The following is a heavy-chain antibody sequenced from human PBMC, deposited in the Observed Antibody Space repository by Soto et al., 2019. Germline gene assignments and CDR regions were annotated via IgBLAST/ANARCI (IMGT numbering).Heavy chain of an antibody. Sequence: SETLSLTCTVSCGSISPYYWSWIRQPPGKGLEWIGFIYYSGSTNYNPSLKSRVTISVDTSQNQFSLMLTSVTAADTAVYYCARPRSSGYAGEFDYWGQGTLVTVSS. D-gene: IGHD3-22*01. V-gene: IGHV4-59*01. CDR2: IYYSGST. CDR1: CGSISPYY. J-gene: IGHJ4*02. CDR3: ARPRSSGYAGEFDY.